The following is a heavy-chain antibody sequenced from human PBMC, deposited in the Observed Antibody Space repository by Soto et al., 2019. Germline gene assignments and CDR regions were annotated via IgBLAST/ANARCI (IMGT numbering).Heavy chain of an antibody. V-gene: IGHV1-46*01. CDR2: FDPSGVAT. J-gene: IGHJ3*02. CDR3: ARVSRGAFDI. CDR1: GYTFTSYF. Sequence: QVQLVQSGAEVKKPGASVKVSCKASGYTFTSYFIHWVRQAPGQGLEWMGVFDPSGVATNSAQKFQGRLTMTRDTSTSTVYMDRTSLGSDDKALYYCARVSRGAFDIWGQGTLVTVSS.